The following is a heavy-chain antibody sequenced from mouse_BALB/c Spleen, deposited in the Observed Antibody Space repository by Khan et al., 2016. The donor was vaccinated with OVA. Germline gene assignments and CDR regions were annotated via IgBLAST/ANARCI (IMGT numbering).Heavy chain of an antibody. D-gene: IGHD1-1*01. CDR1: GYTFINYW. Sequence: QVQLQQSGAELAKPGASVKMSCKASGYTFINYWILWIKQRPGQGLEWIGYINPSTGYTEYNQNFKDKATLTADISSSPAYMQLSSLTSEDSAVYYCARRGLRGDFDYWGQGTTLTVSS. CDR3: ARRGLRGDFDY. CDR2: INPSTGYT. V-gene: IGHV1-7*01. J-gene: IGHJ2*01.